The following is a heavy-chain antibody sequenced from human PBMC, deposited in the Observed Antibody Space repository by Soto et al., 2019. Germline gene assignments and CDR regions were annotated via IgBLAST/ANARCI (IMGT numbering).Heavy chain of an antibody. CDR3: ARGGAAVYYYYGMDV. Sequence: QVQLVESGGGVVQPGRSLRLSCAASGFTFSSYAMHWVRQAPGKGLEWVAVISYDGSNKYYADSVKGRFTISRDNSKDTLYLQMNSLRAEDTAVYYCARGGAAVYYYYGMDVWGQGTTVTVSS. V-gene: IGHV3-30-3*01. CDR2: ISYDGSNK. J-gene: IGHJ6*02. CDR1: GFTFSSYA. D-gene: IGHD6-13*01.